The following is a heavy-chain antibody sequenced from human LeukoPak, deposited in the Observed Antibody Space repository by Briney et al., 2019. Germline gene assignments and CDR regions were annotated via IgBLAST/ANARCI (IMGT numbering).Heavy chain of an antibody. CDR3: ARGAGGGYYRNWFDP. V-gene: IGHV1-18*01. Sequence: ASVKVSCKASGYTFTSYGISWVRQAPGQGLEWMGWISAYNGNTNYAQKLQGRVTMTTDTSTSTAYMELRSLRSDDTAVYYGARGAGGGYYRNWFDPWGQGTLVTVSS. J-gene: IGHJ5*02. CDR1: GYTFTSYG. CDR2: ISAYNGNT. D-gene: IGHD3-22*01.